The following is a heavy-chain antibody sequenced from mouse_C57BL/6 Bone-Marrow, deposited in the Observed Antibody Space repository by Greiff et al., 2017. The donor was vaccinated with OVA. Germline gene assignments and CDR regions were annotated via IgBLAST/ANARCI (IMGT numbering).Heavy chain of an antibody. V-gene: IGHV1-61*01. Sequence: QVQLQQPGAELVRPGSSVKLSCKASGYTFTSYWMDWVKQRPGQGLEWIGNIYPSDSETHYNQKFKDKATLTVDKSSSTAYMQLSSLTSEDSSVSYCASTGPSMDYWGQGTSVTVSS. CDR3: ASTGPSMDY. CDR1: GYTFTSYW. D-gene: IGHD1-1*01. J-gene: IGHJ4*01. CDR2: IYPSDSET.